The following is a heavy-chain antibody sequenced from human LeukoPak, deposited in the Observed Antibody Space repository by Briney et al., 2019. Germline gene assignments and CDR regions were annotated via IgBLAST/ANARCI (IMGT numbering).Heavy chain of an antibody. V-gene: IGHV4-59*01. J-gene: IGHJ4*02. CDR3: ARGTPQQLEPARYFDY. Sequence: SETLSLTCTVSGGSISSYYWSWIRQPPGKGLEWIGFIYYSGSTNYNPSLKSRVTISVDTSKNQFSLKLSSVTAADTAVYYCARGTPQQLEPARYFDYWGQGTLVTVSS. CDR2: IYYSGST. CDR1: GGSISSYY. D-gene: IGHD6-13*01.